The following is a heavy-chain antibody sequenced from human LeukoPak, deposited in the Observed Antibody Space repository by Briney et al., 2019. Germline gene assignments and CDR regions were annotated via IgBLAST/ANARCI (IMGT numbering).Heavy chain of an antibody. CDR3: AKGICSSTSCYVLDY. Sequence: PGGSLRLSCAASGFTFDDYAMHWVRQAPGKGLEWVSGISWNSGSIGYADSVKGRFTISRDNAKNSLYLQMNSLRAEDMALYYCAKGICSSTSCYVLDYWGQGTLVTVSS. CDR1: GFTFDDYA. J-gene: IGHJ4*02. D-gene: IGHD2-2*01. CDR2: ISWNSGSI. V-gene: IGHV3-9*03.